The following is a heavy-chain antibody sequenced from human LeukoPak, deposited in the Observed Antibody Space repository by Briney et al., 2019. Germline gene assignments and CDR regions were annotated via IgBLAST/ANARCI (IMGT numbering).Heavy chain of an antibody. CDR3: ARDLENTAMAYGGYYFDY. Sequence: GGSLRLSCAASGFTFSSYSMNWVRQAPGKGLEWVSYISSSSSTIYYADSVKGRFTISRDNAKNSLYLQLNSLRAEDTAVYYCARDLENTAMAYGGYYFDYWGQGTLATVSS. CDR2: ISSSSSTI. V-gene: IGHV3-48*01. D-gene: IGHD5-18*01. J-gene: IGHJ4*02. CDR1: GFTFSSYS.